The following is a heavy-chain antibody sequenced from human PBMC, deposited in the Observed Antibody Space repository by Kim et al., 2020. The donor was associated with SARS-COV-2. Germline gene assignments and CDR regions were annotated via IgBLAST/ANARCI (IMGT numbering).Heavy chain of an antibody. CDR1: GFTFSSYS. D-gene: IGHD2-2*01. CDR2: ISSSSSYI. Sequence: GGSLRLSCAASGFTFSSYSMNWVRQAPGKGLEWVSSISSSSSYIYYADSVKGRFTISRDNAKNSLYLQMNSLRAEDTAVYYCARGNVYCSSTSCLYYYYYYGMDVWGQGTTVTVSS. J-gene: IGHJ6*02. V-gene: IGHV3-21*01. CDR3: ARGNVYCSSTSCLYYYYYYGMDV.